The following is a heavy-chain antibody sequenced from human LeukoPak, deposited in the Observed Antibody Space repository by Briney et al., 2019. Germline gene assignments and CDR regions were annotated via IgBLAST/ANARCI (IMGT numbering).Heavy chain of an antibody. CDR1: GFTFSSYS. Sequence: GGSLRLSCAASGFTFSSYSMNWVRQAPGKGLEWVSFIRSSSSDIYYADSVKGRFPISRDNAKNSLYLQMDSLRAEDTAVYYCARVRSGSLDYWGQGTLVTVSS. D-gene: IGHD1-26*01. CDR3: ARVRSGSLDY. CDR2: IRSSSSDI. V-gene: IGHV3-21*01. J-gene: IGHJ4*02.